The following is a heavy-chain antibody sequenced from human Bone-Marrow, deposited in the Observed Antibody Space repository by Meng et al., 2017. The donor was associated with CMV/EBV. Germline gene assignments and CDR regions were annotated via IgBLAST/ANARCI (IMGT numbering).Heavy chain of an antibody. CDR1: GYTFTGYY. J-gene: IGHJ3*02. CDR2: INPNSGGT. CDR3: ARLPLVCATRFRAFDI. V-gene: IGHV1-2*02. Sequence: ASVKVSCKASGYTFTGYYMHWVRQAPGQGLEWMGWINPNSGGTNYAQKFQGRVTMTRDTSISTAYMELSRLRSDATAVYYCARLPLVCATRFRAFDIWGQGTMVTVSS. D-gene: IGHD1-26*01.